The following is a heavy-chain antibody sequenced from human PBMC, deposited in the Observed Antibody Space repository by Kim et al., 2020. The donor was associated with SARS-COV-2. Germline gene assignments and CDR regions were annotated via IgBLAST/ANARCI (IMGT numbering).Heavy chain of an antibody. V-gene: IGHV3-21*01. D-gene: IGHD3-10*01. CDR1: GFTFNTYT. J-gene: IGHJ4*02. CDR3: ARGWFGQVGDY. CDR2: ITVSSTHI. Sequence: GGSRRLSCAASGFTFNTYTMDWVRQAPGKGLEWVSSITVSSTHIYYADSVKGRFTISRDNARNSVYLQMNSLRVDDTAVYYCARGWFGQVGDYWGQGTRVTVSS.